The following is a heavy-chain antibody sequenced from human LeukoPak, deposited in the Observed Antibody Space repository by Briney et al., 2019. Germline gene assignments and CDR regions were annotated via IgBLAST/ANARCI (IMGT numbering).Heavy chain of an antibody. V-gene: IGHV3-74*01. CDR1: GFTFSSYW. Sequence: GGSLRLSCAASGFTFSSYWMHWVRQDPVKGLLWVSRLNGDGSSTDYADSEKGRFTISRDNAKNTVYLQMNSLKAEDTAVYYCVRGYSSGYRLDYWGQGTLVTVSS. J-gene: IGHJ4*02. D-gene: IGHD3-22*01. CDR3: VRGYSSGYRLDY. CDR2: LNGDGSST.